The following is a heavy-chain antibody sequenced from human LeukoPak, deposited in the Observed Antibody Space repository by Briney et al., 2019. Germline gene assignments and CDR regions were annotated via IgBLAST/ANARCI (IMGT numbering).Heavy chain of an antibody. D-gene: IGHD3-3*01. Sequence: PSETLSLTCTVSGGSISSGDYYWSWIRQPPGKGLEWIGYIYYSGSTYYNPSLKSRVTISVDTSKNQFSLKLSSVTAADTAVYYCARENHYDFWTSYGMDVWGQGTLVTVSS. V-gene: IGHV4-30-4*01. J-gene: IGHJ6*02. CDR2: IYYSGST. CDR1: GGSISSGDYY. CDR3: ARENHYDFWTSYGMDV.